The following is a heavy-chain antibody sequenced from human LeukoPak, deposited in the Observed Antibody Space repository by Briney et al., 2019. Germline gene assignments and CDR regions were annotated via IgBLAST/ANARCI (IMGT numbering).Heavy chain of an antibody. J-gene: IGHJ6*02. D-gene: IGHD6-13*01. Sequence: SQTLSLTCAISGDSVSTNTVAWNWIRQSPSRGLEWLGMTYYRSKWNNDYAVSVKSRITINPDTSKNQFSLQLNSVTPEDTAVYYCARVQHLGRGPDVWGQGTTVTVSS. CDR1: GDSVSTNTVA. CDR2: TYYRSKWNN. CDR3: ARVQHLGRGPDV. V-gene: IGHV6-1*01.